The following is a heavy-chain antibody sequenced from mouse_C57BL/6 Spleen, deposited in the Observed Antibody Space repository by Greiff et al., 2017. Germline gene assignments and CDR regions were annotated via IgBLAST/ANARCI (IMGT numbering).Heavy chain of an antibody. D-gene: IGHD1-1*01. V-gene: IGHV1-82*01. Sequence: VKLMESGPELVKPGASVKISCKASGYAFSSSWMNWVKQRPGKGLEWIGRIYPGDGDTNYNGKFKGKATLTADKSSSTAYMQLSSLTSEDSAVYFCARVYGSSSAMDYWGQGTSVTVSS. CDR1: GYAFSSSW. CDR3: ARVYGSSSAMDY. CDR2: IYPGDGDT. J-gene: IGHJ4*01.